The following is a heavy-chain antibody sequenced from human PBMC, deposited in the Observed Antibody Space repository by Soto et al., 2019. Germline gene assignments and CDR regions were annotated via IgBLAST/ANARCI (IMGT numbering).Heavy chain of an antibody. CDR1: GFTFSSYG. J-gene: IGHJ4*02. CDR3: ARGHSVLRYFDWLLSHLDY. Sequence: PGGSLRLSCAASGFTFSSYGMHWVRQAPGKGLEWVAVIWYDGSNKYYADSVKGRFTISRDNSKNTLYLQMNSLRAEDTAVYYCARGHSVLRYFDWLLSHLDYWGQGTLVTSPQ. V-gene: IGHV3-33*01. D-gene: IGHD3-9*01. CDR2: IWYDGSNK.